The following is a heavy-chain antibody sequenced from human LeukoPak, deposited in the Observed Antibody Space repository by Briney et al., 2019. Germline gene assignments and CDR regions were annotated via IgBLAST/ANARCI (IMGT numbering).Heavy chain of an antibody. V-gene: IGHV1-2*02. CDR2: INAYSGDT. CDR1: GYTFTGYY. J-gene: IGHJ4*02. CDR3: AREGNARHQLRPFAS. D-gene: IGHD2-2*01. Sequence: ASVTVSCKASGYTFTGYYMNSVRQAPGQGLEWMGWINAYSGDTNYAQKFQGRVTMTRDTSISTAYMELSSLRSDDTAVYYCAREGNARHQLRPFASWGQGTLVTAS.